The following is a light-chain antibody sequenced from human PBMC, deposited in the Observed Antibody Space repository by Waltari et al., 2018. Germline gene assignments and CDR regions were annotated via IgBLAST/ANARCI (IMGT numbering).Light chain of an antibody. V-gene: IGLV2-14*01. Sequence: QSALTQPASVSGSPGQSITISCPGTSSDIGSYDFVSWYQQHPGKAPKIMMYDVFKWPSRLSDRSSGSMSGNTASLTISGLQAYDEADYYCISYTSSSTYIVFGGGTKLTVL. CDR2: DVF. CDR3: ISYTSSSTYIV. CDR1: SSDIGSYDF. J-gene: IGLJ3*02.